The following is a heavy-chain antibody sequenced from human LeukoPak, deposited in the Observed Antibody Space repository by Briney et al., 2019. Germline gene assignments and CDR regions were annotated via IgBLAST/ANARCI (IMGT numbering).Heavy chain of an antibody. J-gene: IGHJ4*02. D-gene: IGHD3-22*01. CDR1: GGSFSGYY. CDR3: AAMAGYYDSRRPLSG. V-gene: IGHV4-34*01. Sequence: SETLSLTCAVYGGSFSGYYWSWIRQPPGKGLEWIGEINHSGSTNYNPSLKSRVTISVDTSKNQFSLKLSSVTAADTAVYYCAAMAGYYDSRRPLSGWGQGPLVTVPS. CDR2: INHSGST.